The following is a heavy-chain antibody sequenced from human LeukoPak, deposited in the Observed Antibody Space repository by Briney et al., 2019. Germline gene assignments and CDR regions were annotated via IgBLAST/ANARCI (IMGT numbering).Heavy chain of an antibody. J-gene: IGHJ4*02. CDR3: ARKLSRRDYGALDFDY. CDR1: GYTFTSYG. CDR2: ISAYNGNT. D-gene: IGHD4-17*01. V-gene: IGHV1-18*01. Sequence: GASVKVSCKASGYTFTSYGTSWVRQAPGQGLEWMGWISAYNGNTNYAQKLQGRVTVTTDTSTSTAYVELRSLRSDDTAVYYCARKLSRRDYGALDFDYWGQGTLVTVSS.